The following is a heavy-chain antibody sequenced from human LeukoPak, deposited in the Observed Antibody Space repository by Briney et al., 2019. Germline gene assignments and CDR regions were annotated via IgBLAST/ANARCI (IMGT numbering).Heavy chain of an antibody. CDR3: ARASTMIVVPPGY. D-gene: IGHD3-22*01. CDR1: GYTFTSYD. J-gene: IGHJ4*02. Sequence: GASVKVSCKASGYTFTSYDINWVRQATGQGLEWMGWMNPNSGDTGYAQKFQGRVTMTRNTSISTAYMELSSLRSEDTAVYYSARASTMIVVPPGYWGQGTLVTVSS. V-gene: IGHV1-8*01. CDR2: MNPNSGDT.